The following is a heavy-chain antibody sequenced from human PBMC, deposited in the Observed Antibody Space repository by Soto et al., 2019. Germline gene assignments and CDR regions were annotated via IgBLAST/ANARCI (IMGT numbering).Heavy chain of an antibody. CDR3: AREESGAYSSSSYYYYCYLDV. CDR1: GFTFSSYG. Sequence: QVQLVESGGGVVQPGRSLRLSCAASGFTFSSYGMHWVRQAPGKGLEGVAVIWYDGSNKYYADSVKGRFTISRDNSKNTLYMQMNSLRAEETAVYYCAREESGAYSSSSYYYYCYLDVWGKGTTVTVSS. J-gene: IGHJ6*03. V-gene: IGHV3-33*01. CDR2: IWYDGSNK. D-gene: IGHD6-6*01.